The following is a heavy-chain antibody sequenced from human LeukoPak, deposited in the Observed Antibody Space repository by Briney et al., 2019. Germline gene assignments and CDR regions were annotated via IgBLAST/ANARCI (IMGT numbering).Heavy chain of an antibody. Sequence: GGSLRLSCAASGFTFSQYWMSWVRQAPGKGLEWVAVISYDGSNKYYADSVKGRFTISRDNSKNTLYLQMNSLRAEDTAVYYCASMWELLDYWGQGTLVTVSS. CDR2: ISYDGSNK. V-gene: IGHV3-30*03. CDR1: GFTFSQYW. D-gene: IGHD1-26*01. CDR3: ASMWELLDY. J-gene: IGHJ4*02.